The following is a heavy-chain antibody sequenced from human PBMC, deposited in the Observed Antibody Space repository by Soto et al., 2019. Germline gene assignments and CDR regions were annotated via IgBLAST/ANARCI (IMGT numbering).Heavy chain of an antibody. D-gene: IGHD2-15*01. J-gene: IGHJ4*02. CDR3: AKGYAYFDY. CDR2: ISASSSSS. Sequence: SLRLSCASSGFSFSSYAMGWVRQAPGKGLEWVSTISASSSSSYHPDSVKGRFAISRDNSKNTLYLQMNSLRAEDTAVYYCAKGYAYFDYWGLGTLVTAPQ. V-gene: IGHV3-23*01. CDR1: GFSFSSYA.